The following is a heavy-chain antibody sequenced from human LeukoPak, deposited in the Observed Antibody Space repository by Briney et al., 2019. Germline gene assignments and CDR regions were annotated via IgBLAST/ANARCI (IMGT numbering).Heavy chain of an antibody. J-gene: IGHJ4*02. V-gene: IGHV4-59*12. CDR3: ARFRVGGSGYS. CDR1: GDSISNYF. Sequence: SETLSLTCTVSGDSISNYFWNWIRQPPGKGLEWIGSIYYSESANYNPSLKSRVTISVDTSKNQFSLKVSSVTAADTAVYYCARFRVGGSGYSWGQGTLVTVSS. CDR2: IYYSESA. D-gene: IGHD3-22*01.